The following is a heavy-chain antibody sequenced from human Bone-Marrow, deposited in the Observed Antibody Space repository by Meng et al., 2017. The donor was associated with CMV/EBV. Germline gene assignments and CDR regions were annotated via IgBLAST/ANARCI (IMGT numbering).Heavy chain of an antibody. D-gene: IGHD3-3*01. Sequence: GGSLRLSCAASGFTFSSSRMSWVRQAPGKGLEWVANIMQDGSEKYYVDSVKGRFTISRDNAKNSLYLQMNSLRAEDTAVYYCARIYYDFWSGYHALTADYWGQGTLVTVSS. V-gene: IGHV3-7*01. CDR2: IMQDGSEK. J-gene: IGHJ4*02. CDR1: GFTFSSSR. CDR3: ARIYYDFWSGYHALTADY.